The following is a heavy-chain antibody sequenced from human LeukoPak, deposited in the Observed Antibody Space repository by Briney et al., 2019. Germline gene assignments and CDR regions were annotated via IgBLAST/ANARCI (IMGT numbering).Heavy chain of an antibody. D-gene: IGHD3-9*01. CDR3: AKWGDYDVLTGYYDSDY. CDR1: GFTFSNYA. Sequence: GGSLRLSCAASGFTFSNYAMSWVRQAPGKGLEWLSAITGSGGTTYYAHSVKGRFTSSRDSSKNTLYLQMNTLRAEDTAVYYCAKWGDYDVLTGYYDSDYWGQGTLVTVSS. CDR2: ITGSGGTT. V-gene: IGHV3-23*01. J-gene: IGHJ4*02.